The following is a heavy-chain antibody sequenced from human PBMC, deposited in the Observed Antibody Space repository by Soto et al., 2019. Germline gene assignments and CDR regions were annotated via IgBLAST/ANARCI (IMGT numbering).Heavy chain of an antibody. D-gene: IGHD6-6*01. CDR3: ARSYSSSPRAYYYYGMDV. Sequence: GASVEVSCKASGYTVTGYYMHCVRQAPGQVLEWMGWINPNSGGTNYAQKFQGRVTMTRDTSISTAYMELSRLRSDDTAVYYCARSYSSSPRAYYYYGMDVWGQGTTVTVSS. CDR2: INPNSGGT. CDR1: GYTVTGYY. V-gene: IGHV1-2*02. J-gene: IGHJ6*02.